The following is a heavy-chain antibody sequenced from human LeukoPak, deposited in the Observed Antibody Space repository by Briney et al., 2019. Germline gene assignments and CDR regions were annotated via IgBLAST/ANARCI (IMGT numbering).Heavy chain of an antibody. CDR2: ISYDGSNK. D-gene: IGHD1-26*01. V-gene: IGHV3-30-3*01. CDR1: GFTFSSYA. CDR3: AREGVVGALTNWFDP. Sequence: GGSLRLSCAASGFTFSSYAMHWVRQAPGKGLEWVAVISYDGSNKYYADSVKGRFTISRGNSKNTLYLQMNSLRAEDTAVYYCAREGVVGALTNWFDPWGQGTLVTVSS. J-gene: IGHJ5*02.